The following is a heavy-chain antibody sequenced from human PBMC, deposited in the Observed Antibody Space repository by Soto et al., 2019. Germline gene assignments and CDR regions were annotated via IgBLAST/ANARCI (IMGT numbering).Heavy chain of an antibody. J-gene: IGHJ6*02. CDR1: GGSISSSSYY. CDR2: IYYSGST. V-gene: IGHV4-39*01. Sequence: SETLSLTCTVSGGSISSSSYYWGWIRQPPGEGLEWIGSIYYSGSTYYNPSLKSRVTISVDTSKNQFSLKLSSVTAADTAVYYCASPSYYDFWSGYYTHYYYCGMDVWGQGTTVTVSS. D-gene: IGHD3-3*01. CDR3: ASPSYYDFWSGYYTHYYYCGMDV.